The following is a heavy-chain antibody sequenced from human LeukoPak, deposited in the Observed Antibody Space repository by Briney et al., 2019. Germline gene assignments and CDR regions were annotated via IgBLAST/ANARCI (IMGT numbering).Heavy chain of an antibody. V-gene: IGHV4-34*01. CDR1: GGSFSGYY. D-gene: IGHD6-19*01. CDR2: INHSGST. J-gene: IGHJ4*02. CDR3: ASFGSGWYEIHY. Sequence: PSETLSLTCAVYGGSFSGYYWSWIRQPPGKGLEWIGEINHSGSTYYNPSLKSRVTISVDTSKNQFSLKLSSVTAADTAVYYCASFGSGWYEIHYWGREPWSPSPQ.